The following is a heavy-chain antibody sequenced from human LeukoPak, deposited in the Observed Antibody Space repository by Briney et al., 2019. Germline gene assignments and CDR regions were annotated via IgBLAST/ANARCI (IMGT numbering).Heavy chain of an antibody. J-gene: IGHJ3*02. CDR2: FHYTGST. CDR1: GGSISGYY. V-gene: IGHV4-59*08. CDR3: ARHKAMTVPRTFDI. D-gene: IGHD2-21*02. Sequence: SETLSLTCTASGGSISGYYWSWIRQPPGKGLEWIGYFHYTGSTSSNPSLKSRVTISEGTSKNQFSLKLNFVTAADTAVYFCARHKAMTVPRTFDIWGQGTMVTVSS.